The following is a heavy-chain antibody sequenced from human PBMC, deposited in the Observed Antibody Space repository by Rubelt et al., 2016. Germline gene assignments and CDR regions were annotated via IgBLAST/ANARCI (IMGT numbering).Heavy chain of an antibody. CDR3: ARGGNWKFDC. Sequence: QVQLQESGPGLVKPSGTLSLTCAVSGGSISSDDKWTWVRQPPGKELEWMGEIDRSGNTNCNPSLKSRVTTSVDKTKSQFSPDLRSVTAADTAVYYCARGGNWKFDCWGQGTLVTVSS. CDR2: IDRSGNT. D-gene: IGHD1-1*01. J-gene: IGHJ4*02. CDR1: GGSISSDDK. V-gene: IGHV4-4*02.